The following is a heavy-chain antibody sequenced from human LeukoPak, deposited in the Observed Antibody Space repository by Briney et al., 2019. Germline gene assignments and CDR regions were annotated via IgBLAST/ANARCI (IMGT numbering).Heavy chain of an antibody. V-gene: IGHV3-23*01. Sequence: GGSLRLSCAASGFTFSSYAMSWVRQAPGKGLEWVSAISGSGGGTYYADSVKGRFTISRDNSKNTLYLQMNSLRAEDTAVYYCARDLGATCFDYWGQGTLVTVSS. CDR2: ISGSGGGT. D-gene: IGHD1-26*01. CDR1: GFTFSSYA. J-gene: IGHJ4*02. CDR3: ARDLGATCFDY.